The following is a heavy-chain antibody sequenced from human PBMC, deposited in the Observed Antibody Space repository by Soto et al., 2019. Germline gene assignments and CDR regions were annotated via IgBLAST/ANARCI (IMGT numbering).Heavy chain of an antibody. V-gene: IGHV3-11*01. D-gene: IGHD2-21*01. CDR1: GFSFSDYY. CDR3: ARLLLRPGKFDY. CDR2: ISSSGDPT. J-gene: IGHJ4*02. Sequence: PGGSLRLSCAASGFSFSDYYMTWIRQAPGKGLEWISDISSSGDPTYYADSLRGRFTISRDNAKNSLYLQLSSLRGEDTAVYYCARLLLRPGKFDYWGQGTLVTVSS.